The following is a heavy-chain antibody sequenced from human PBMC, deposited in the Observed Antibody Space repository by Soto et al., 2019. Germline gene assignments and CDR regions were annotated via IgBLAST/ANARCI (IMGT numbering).Heavy chain of an antibody. CDR2: ISSRSGTI. V-gene: IGHV3-11*01. CDR1: GFSFSDYY. CDR3: AREVDRALVGSPHYFDY. J-gene: IGHJ4*01. Sequence: PRGSLRLSCAASGFSFSDYYMTWIRQAPGQGLEWVSYISSRSGTIFYADSVKGRFTLSRDNSKNSMYLQMNSLRAEDTAVYYCAREVDRALVGSPHYFDYWGQGTLVTVSS. D-gene: IGHD5-18*01.